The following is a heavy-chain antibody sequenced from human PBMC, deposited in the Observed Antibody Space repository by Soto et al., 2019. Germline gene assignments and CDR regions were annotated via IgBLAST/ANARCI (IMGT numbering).Heavy chain of an antibody. V-gene: IGHV3-49*03. CDR1: GFTFGDYA. Sequence: GGSLRLSCTASGFTFGDYAMSWFRQAPGKGLEWVGFIRSKAYGGTTEYAASVKGRFTISRDDSKSIAYLQMNSLKTEDTAVYYCTREGVRDGYNYGGIEWGQGTLVTVSS. J-gene: IGHJ4*02. CDR3: TREGVRDGYNYGGIE. CDR2: IRSKAYGGTT. D-gene: IGHD5-12*01.